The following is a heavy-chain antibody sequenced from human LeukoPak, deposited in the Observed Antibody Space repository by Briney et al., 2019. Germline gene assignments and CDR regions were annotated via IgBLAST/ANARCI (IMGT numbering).Heavy chain of an antibody. V-gene: IGHV4-39*07. J-gene: IGHJ5*02. CDR3: ARGGGYNNNWFDP. CDR2: IYYSGST. D-gene: IGHD5-24*01. CDR1: GGSISSSSYY. Sequence: KASETLSLTCTVSGGSISSSSYYWGWIRQPPGKGLEWIGSIYYSGSTYYNPSLKSRVTISVDTSKNQFSLKLSSVTAADTAVYYCARGGGYNNNWFDPWGQGTLVTVSS.